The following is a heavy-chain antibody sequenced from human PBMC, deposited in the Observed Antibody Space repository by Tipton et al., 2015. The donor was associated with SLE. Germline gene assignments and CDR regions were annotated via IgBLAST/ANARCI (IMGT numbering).Heavy chain of an antibody. CDR3: ARGVALNDGSYTYYYYGMDV. Sequence: LRLSCSVSGGSITTYYWHWIRQPAGNGLEWIGLISTTGSTTFNPSLRSRVTMSRDTSKNQLSLKMTSMTAADTAVYSCARGVALNDGSYTYYYYGMDVWGQGTTVTISS. J-gene: IGHJ6*02. CDR2: ISTTGST. D-gene: IGHD1-26*01. V-gene: IGHV4-4*07. CDR1: GGSITTYY.